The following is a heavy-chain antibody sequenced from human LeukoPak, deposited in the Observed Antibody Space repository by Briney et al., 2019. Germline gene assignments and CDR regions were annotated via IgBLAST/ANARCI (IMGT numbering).Heavy chain of an antibody. Sequence: LSLTRTVSGGSISSYYWSWIRQAPGKGLEWVSYITNSGNSKSYADSVKGRFTISRDNTKNSLYLRMNGLRAEDTAVYYCARTRSSGYLTFDYWGQGILVTVSS. CDR2: ITNSGNSK. CDR1: GGSISSYY. J-gene: IGHJ4*02. D-gene: IGHD3-22*01. V-gene: IGHV3-11*06. CDR3: ARTRSSGYLTFDY.